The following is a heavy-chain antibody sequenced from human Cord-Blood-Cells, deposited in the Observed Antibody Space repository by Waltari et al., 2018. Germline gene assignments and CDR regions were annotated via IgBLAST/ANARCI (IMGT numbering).Heavy chain of an antibody. CDR3: ARGRNLDAFDI. CDR1: GYTITSYA. J-gene: IGHJ3*02. V-gene: IGHV1-8*03. D-gene: IGHD1-1*01. Sequence: QVQRMQPGAELKKPGSLVKVCSKASGYTITSYAITWVRQATGPGLEWVGWMNPNSGNTGYAQKFQGRVTITRNTSISTAYMELSSLRSEDTAGYYCARGRNLDAFDIWVQGTMVTVSS. CDR2: MNPNSGNT.